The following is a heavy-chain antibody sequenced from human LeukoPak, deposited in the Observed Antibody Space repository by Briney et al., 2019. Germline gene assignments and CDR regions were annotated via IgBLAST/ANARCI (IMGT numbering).Heavy chain of an antibody. V-gene: IGHV4-30-4*08. CDR3: ARGPYYYDSSGGFDY. D-gene: IGHD3-22*01. J-gene: IGHJ4*02. Sequence: PSETLSLTCTVSGGSISSGDYYWSWIRQPPGKGLEWIGYIYYSGSTYYNPSLKSRVTISVDTSKNQSSLKLSSVTAADTAVYYCARGPYYYDSSGGFDYWGQGTLVTVSS. CDR1: GGSISSGDYY. CDR2: IYYSGST.